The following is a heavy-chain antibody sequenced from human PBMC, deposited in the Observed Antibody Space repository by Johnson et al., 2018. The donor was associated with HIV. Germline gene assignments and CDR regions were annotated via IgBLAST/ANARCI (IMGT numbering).Heavy chain of an antibody. CDR3: AKGFYDSSGTDSFHI. CDR2: IRYDGSNK. D-gene: IGHD3-22*01. Sequence: QVQLVESGGVVVQPGGSLRLSCAASGFTFSSYGMHWVRQAPGKGLEWVAFIRYDGSNKYYADSVKGRFTISRDNSKNTLYLQMNSLRAEDTAVYYCAKGFYDSSGTDSFHIWGQGTMVTVSS. J-gene: IGHJ3*02. V-gene: IGHV3-30*02. CDR1: GFTFSSYG.